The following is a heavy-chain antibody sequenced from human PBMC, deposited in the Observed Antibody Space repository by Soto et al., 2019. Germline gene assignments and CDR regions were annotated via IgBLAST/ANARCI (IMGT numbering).Heavy chain of an antibody. J-gene: IGHJ5*02. D-gene: IGHD6-13*01. Sequence: QVQLVESGGGLVKPGGSLRLSCAASGFTFSDYYMSWIRQAPGKGLEWVSYISSSSSYTNYADSVKGRFTISRDNAKNSLYLQMNSLRAEDTAVYYCARQIIARSSWYAHGWFDPWGQGTLVTVSS. V-gene: IGHV3-11*06. CDR1: GFTFSDYY. CDR3: ARQIIARSSWYAHGWFDP. CDR2: ISSSSSYT.